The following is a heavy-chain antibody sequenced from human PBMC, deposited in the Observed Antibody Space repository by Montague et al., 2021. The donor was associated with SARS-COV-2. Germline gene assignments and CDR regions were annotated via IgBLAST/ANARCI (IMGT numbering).Heavy chain of an antibody. D-gene: IGHD6-13*01. V-gene: IGHV6-1*01. CDR3: VRGIEAAGSYDY. Sequence: CTISGDSVSSNSATWNWIRQSPSRGLEWLGRTYYGSMWKSDYARXXRSRIAINPDTSKNQFSLQLSSVTPEDTALYYCVRGIEAAGSYDYWGQGTLVTVSS. CDR1: GDSVSSNSAT. CDR2: TYYGSMWKS. J-gene: IGHJ4*02.